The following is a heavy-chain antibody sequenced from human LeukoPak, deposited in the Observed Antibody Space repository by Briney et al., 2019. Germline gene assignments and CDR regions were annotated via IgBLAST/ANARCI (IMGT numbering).Heavy chain of an antibody. J-gene: IGHJ4*02. CDR3: ARGIVDTAMIGTVRLDY. CDR1: GYTFTSYG. D-gene: IGHD5-18*01. CDR2: ISAYNGNT. V-gene: IGHV1-18*01. Sequence: GASVKVSCKASGYTFTSYGISWVRQAPGQGLEWMGWISAYNGNTNYAQKLQGRVTMTTGTSTSTAYMELRSLRSDDTAVYYCARGIVDTAMIGTVRLDYWGQGTLVTVSS.